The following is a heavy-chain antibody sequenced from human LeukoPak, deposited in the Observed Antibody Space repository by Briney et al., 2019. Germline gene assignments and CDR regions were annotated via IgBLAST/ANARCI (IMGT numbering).Heavy chain of an antibody. D-gene: IGHD3-3*01. J-gene: IGHJ4*02. CDR1: GYSISSDYY. CDR3: TSGPNFYYSDY. V-gene: IGHV4-38-2*01. Sequence: SETLSLTCAVSGYSISSDYYWGWIRQPPGKGLEWIGTIYHNGSTYLNPSLKSRVTISVDTSKNQFSLSLSSVTAADTAVYYCTSGPNFYYSDYWGQGTLVTVSS. CDR2: IYHNGST.